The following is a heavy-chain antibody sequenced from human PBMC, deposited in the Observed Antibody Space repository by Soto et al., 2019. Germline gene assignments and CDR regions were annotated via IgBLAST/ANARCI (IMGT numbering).Heavy chain of an antibody. Sequence: GGSLRLSCVASGFSFSSYAMSWVRQAPGRGLEWVSVISGSDGSTYHADSVKGRFTISRDNSKNTLCLQMNSLRAEDTAVYYCAKDRERDAWYEDYWGQGTLVTVSS. D-gene: IGHD6-13*01. V-gene: IGHV3-23*01. CDR2: ISGSDGST. CDR1: GFSFSSYA. J-gene: IGHJ4*02. CDR3: AKDRERDAWYEDY.